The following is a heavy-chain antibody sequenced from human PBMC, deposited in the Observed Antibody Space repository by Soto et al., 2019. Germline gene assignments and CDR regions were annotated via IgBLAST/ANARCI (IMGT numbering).Heavy chain of an antibody. J-gene: IGHJ4*02. CDR1: GYTFTRYN. V-gene: IGHV1-3*01. Sequence: QVQFVQSGAEVKKPGASVKVSCKASGYTFTRYNVHWVRQAPGQRLERMGWINPGSGKTRYSQNFQGRVTFTRDTSANTAYMELSGLISEDTAVYYCARPQDYDDCLDSWRQGTLVTVSS. D-gene: IGHD3-22*01. CDR2: INPGSGKT. CDR3: ARPQDYDDCLDS.